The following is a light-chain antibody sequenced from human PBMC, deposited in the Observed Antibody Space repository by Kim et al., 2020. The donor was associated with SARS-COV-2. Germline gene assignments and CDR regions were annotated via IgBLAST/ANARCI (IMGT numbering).Light chain of an antibody. J-gene: IGKJ2*01. V-gene: IGKV1-39*01. CDR3: QQGYST. CDR1: QSISTY. CDR2: GAS. Sequence: DIQMTQSPSSLSASVGDRVTITCRASQSISTYLNWYQQKPGKAPKLLIYGASNLPSGVPSRFSGSGSETDFTLTISTLQPEDFGTYYRQQGYSTFGQGTKLEIK.